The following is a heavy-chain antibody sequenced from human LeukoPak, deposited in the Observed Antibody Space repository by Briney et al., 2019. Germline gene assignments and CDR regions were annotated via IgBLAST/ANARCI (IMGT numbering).Heavy chain of an antibody. V-gene: IGHV3-7*01. CDR1: GFTFSNAW. J-gene: IGHJ4*02. CDR3: AKDLAATVTTMRDY. D-gene: IGHD4-11*01. CDR2: IKQDGSKK. Sequence: GGSLRLSCAASGFTFSNAWMSWVRQAPGKGLEWVANIKQDGSKKNYVDSVKGRFTISTDNAKNSLYLQMDSLRAEDTAVYYCAKDLAATVTTMRDYWGQGTLVTVSS.